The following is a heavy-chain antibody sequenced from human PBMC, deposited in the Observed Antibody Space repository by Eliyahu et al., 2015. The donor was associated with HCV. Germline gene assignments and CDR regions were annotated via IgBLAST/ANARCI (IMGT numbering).Heavy chain of an antibody. Sequence: QVQLQESGPGLVKPSQTLSLTCPVPGGSISIGGYXWCXIRQHPGKGLEWIGYIYYSGSTYYNPSLKSRVTISVDTSKNQFSLKLSSVTAADTAVYYCARGAVVVPAASTVVLDWFDPWGQGTLVTVSS. CDR3: ARGAVVVPAASTVVLDWFDP. D-gene: IGHD2-2*01. J-gene: IGHJ5*02. V-gene: IGHV4-31*03. CDR1: GGSISIGGYX. CDR2: IYYSGST.